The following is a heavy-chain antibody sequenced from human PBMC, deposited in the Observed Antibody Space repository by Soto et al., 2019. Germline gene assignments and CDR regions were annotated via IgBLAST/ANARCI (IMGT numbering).Heavy chain of an antibody. CDR1: GFTFSSYA. CDR2: ISGSGGST. D-gene: IGHD6-19*01. V-gene: IGHV3-23*01. J-gene: IGHJ4*02. Sequence: EVQLLESGGGLVQPGGSLRLSCVASGFTFSSYAMSWVRQAPGKGLEWVSAISGSGGSTYYADSVKGRFTISRDNSKNTLYLQMNSLRAEDTAVYYCAKDQGRIEWLHEGDYWGQGTLVTVSS. CDR3: AKDQGRIEWLHEGDY.